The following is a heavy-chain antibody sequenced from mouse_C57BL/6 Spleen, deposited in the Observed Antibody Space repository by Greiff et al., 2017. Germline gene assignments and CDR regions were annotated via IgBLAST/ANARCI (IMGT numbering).Heavy chain of an antibody. J-gene: IGHJ2*01. CDR3: ARRYYGSDY. D-gene: IGHD1-1*01. Sequence: EVQLQQSGPELVKPGASVKISCKASGYTFTDYYMNWLKQSHGKSLEWIGDINPNNGGTSYNQKFKGKATLDVDKSSSTAYMDVRSLTSEDSAVYYCARRYYGSDYWGQGTTLTVSS. CDR1: GYTFTDYY. CDR2: INPNNGGT. V-gene: IGHV1-26*01.